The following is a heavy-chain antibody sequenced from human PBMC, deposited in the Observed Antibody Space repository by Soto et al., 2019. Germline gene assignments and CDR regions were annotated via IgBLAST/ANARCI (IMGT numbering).Heavy chain of an antibody. D-gene: IGHD3-22*01. CDR1: GFTFSSYS. CDR3: ARGPRSITMISRPHIWDEYHFDY. V-gene: IGHV3-21*04. Sequence: PGGSLRLSCAASGFTFSSYSMNWVRQAPGKGLEWVSSISSSSSYIYYADSVKGRFTISRDNAKNSLYLQMNSLRAEDTAVYYCARGPRSITMISRPHIWDEYHFDYWGQGSLVTVSS. CDR2: ISSSSSYI. J-gene: IGHJ4*02.